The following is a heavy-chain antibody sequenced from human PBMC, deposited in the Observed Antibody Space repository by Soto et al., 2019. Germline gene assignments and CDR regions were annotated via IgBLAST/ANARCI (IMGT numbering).Heavy chain of an antibody. Sequence: LCGGSISSYYWSWIRQPPGKGLEWIGYIYYSGSTNYNPSLKSRVTISVDTSRNQFFLKLSSVTAADTAVYYCARGYCYESSGSYSDAFDIWGQGTMVTVSS. J-gene: IGHJ3*02. CDR2: IYYSGST. CDR3: ARGYCYESSGSYSDAFDI. CDR1: GGSISSYY. V-gene: IGHV4-59*12. D-gene: IGHD3-22*01.